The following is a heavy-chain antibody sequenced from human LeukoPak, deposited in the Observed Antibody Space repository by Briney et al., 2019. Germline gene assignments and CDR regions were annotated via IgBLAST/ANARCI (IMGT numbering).Heavy chain of an antibody. CDR2: ISNSGGST. D-gene: IGHD2-2*01. V-gene: IGHV3-23*01. CDR1: GFTFSTYG. CDR3: AQRYCSSNSCHLGPYYYYMDV. Sequence: GGSLRLSCAASGFTFSTYGMSWVRQAPGKGLEWVSAISNSGGSTFYADSVKGRFTSSRDNSKNTLYLQMNSLRPEDTPVYYCAQRYCSSNSCHLGPYYYYMDVWGKGTTVTISS. J-gene: IGHJ6*03.